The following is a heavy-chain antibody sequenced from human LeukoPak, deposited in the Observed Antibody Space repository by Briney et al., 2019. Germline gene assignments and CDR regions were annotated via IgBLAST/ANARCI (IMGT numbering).Heavy chain of an antibody. V-gene: IGHV5-51*01. CDR2: IFPGDSDT. CDR1: GNTFPSYW. D-gene: IGHD4-17*01. CDR3: ARRPIDYDDLLDWYFDL. Sequence: GESLKISCQDSGNTFPSYWIGWVRQLPGKGLEWMGVIFPGDSDTRYSPSFQGQVTISADKSIGTAYLQWSGLKSSDTAIYSCARRPIDYDDLLDWYFDLWGRGTLVTVSS. J-gene: IGHJ2*01.